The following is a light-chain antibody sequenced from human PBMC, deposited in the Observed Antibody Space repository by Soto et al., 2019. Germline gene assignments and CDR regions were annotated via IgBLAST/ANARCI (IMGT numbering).Light chain of an antibody. Sequence: VWTQSGGTLSLYPGEGATLSCRASQSINTYLAWYQQKPGQAPRLLIYDASKRATGIPARFSGSGSGTDFTLTISSLQPEDFATYYCLQDYNYPWPFGQGIKVDIK. V-gene: IGKV3-11*01. CDR1: QSINTY. J-gene: IGKJ1*01. CDR2: DAS. CDR3: LQDYNYPWP.